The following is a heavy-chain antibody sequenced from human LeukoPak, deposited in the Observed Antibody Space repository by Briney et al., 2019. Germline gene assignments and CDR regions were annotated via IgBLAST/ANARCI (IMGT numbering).Heavy chain of an antibody. CDR3: ATPDN. V-gene: IGHV4-59*11. J-gene: IGHJ4*02. CDR1: GGSISSHC. Sequence: SETLSLTCTVSGGSISSHCWSWIRQPPGKGLEWIGYIYYSGGTNYNPSLKSRVTISVDTSKNQFSLKLSSVTAADTAVYYCATPDNWGQGTLVTVSS. CDR2: IYYSGGT.